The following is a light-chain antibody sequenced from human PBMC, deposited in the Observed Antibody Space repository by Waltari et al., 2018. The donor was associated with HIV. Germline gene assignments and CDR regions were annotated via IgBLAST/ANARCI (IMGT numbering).Light chain of an antibody. J-gene: IGKJ4*01. CDR1: QSLLQSNGYNY. V-gene: IGKV2-28*01. CDR2: LGT. Sequence: DIVMTQSPLSLPVTPGEPASISCRSSQSLLQSNGYNYLHWYLQKPGQSPQLLIHLGTNRASGVPDRFSGSGSGTYFTLKISRVEAEDVGVYYCMQALQTPTFGGGTKVEIK. CDR3: MQALQTPT.